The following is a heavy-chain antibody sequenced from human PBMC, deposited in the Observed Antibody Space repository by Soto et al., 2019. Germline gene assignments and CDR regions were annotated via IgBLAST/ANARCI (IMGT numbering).Heavy chain of an antibody. D-gene: IGHD3-22*01. CDR2: IYYSGST. CDR1: CVCFRSYY. Sequence: EPLSLTYTVSCVCFRSYYWIWIRQPPGEGQEWIGYIYYSGSTNYNPPLKSRVTISVDTSKNQVSLKLSSVTAADTAVYYCARDYYDSSGYYGTYGYWGQGTLVTVSS. V-gene: IGHV4-59*01. CDR3: ARDYYDSSGYYGTYGY. J-gene: IGHJ4*02.